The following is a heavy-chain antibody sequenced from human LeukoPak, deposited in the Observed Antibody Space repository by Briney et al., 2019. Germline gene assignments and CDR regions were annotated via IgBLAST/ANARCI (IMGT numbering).Heavy chain of an antibody. CDR2: MNPNSGST. Sequence: ASVKVSCKASGCTFTSYDINWVRQATGQELEWMGMMNPNSGSTAYAQKFQGRITMTRNTSISTAYMELSSLRSEDTAVYYCARVLGTIGVAGPPGYWGQRTLVTLSS. CDR3: ARVLGTIGVAGPPGY. V-gene: IGHV1-8*01. J-gene: IGHJ4*02. D-gene: IGHD6-19*01. CDR1: GCTFTSYD.